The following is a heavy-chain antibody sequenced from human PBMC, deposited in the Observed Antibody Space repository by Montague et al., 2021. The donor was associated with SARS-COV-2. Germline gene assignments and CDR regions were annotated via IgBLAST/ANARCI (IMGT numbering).Heavy chain of an antibody. J-gene: IGHJ4*02. CDR3: VRGIEAAGSYDY. Sequence: CAISGDSVSSHSPTWNWNRQSLPRGLERLGRTYYRSMWKSDYARXVKSRIAINPDTSKNQFSLQLSSVTPEDTALYYCVRGIEAAGSYDYWGQGTLVTVSS. CDR2: TYYRSMWKS. CDR1: GDSVSSHSPT. D-gene: IGHD6-13*01. V-gene: IGHV6-1*01.